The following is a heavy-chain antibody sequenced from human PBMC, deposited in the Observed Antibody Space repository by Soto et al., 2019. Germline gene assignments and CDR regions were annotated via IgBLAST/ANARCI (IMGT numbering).Heavy chain of an antibody. V-gene: IGHV3-30*18. CDR2: TSSDGSTK. CDR3: AKDYDYGDYGREGDGYGMDV. J-gene: IGHJ6*02. CDR1: GFTFSSYG. D-gene: IGHD4-17*01. Sequence: QVQLVESGGGVVQPGRSLRLSCAVSGFTFSSYGMHWVRQAPGKGLEWVAVTSSDGSTKYHLDSVKGRFTISRDNSKNTLYLQMNSLRTEDTAVYYCAKDYDYGDYGREGDGYGMDVWGQGTTVTVSS.